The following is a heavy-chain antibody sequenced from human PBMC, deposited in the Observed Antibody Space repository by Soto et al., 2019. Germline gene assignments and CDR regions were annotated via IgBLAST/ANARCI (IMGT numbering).Heavy chain of an antibody. D-gene: IGHD2-2*01. CDR1: GGSFSGYY. Sequence: NPSETLSLTCAVYGGSFSGYYWSWIRQPPGKGLEWIGGINHSGSTNYNPSLKSRVTISVDTSKNQFSLKLSSVTAADTAVYYCARGGEVGSSRLFDYWGQGTLVTVSS. V-gene: IGHV4-34*01. CDR2: INHSGST. CDR3: ARGGEVGSSRLFDY. J-gene: IGHJ4*02.